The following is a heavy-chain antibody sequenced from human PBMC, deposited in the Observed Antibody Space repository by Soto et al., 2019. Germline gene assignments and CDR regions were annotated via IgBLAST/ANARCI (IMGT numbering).Heavy chain of an antibody. Sequence: SQTLSLTCAISGASVSSNSAAWNWIRQSPSRGLEWLGRTYYRSKWYNDYAVSVKSRITINPDTSKNQFTPQLNSVTPEDTAVYYCARDHGVVVAAVYYYGMDVWGQGTTVTVSS. D-gene: IGHD2-15*01. J-gene: IGHJ6*02. CDR2: TYYRSKWYN. CDR3: ARDHGVVVAAVYYYGMDV. CDR1: GASVSSNSAA. V-gene: IGHV6-1*01.